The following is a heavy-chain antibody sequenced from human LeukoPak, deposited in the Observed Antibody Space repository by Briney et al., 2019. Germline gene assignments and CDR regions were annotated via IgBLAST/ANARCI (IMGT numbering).Heavy chain of an antibody. D-gene: IGHD2-21*02. V-gene: IGHV3-23*01. CDR3: ARGGCSGSDCYASDYYYMDV. Sequence: GGSLRLSCAASGFSFSSYSMNWVRQAPGKGLEWVSSISGSGGSTYYADSVKGRFTISRDNSKNTLSLQMDNLRAEDTALYYCARGGCSGSDCYASDYYYMDVWGKGTTVTVSS. J-gene: IGHJ6*03. CDR2: ISGSGGST. CDR1: GFSFSSYS.